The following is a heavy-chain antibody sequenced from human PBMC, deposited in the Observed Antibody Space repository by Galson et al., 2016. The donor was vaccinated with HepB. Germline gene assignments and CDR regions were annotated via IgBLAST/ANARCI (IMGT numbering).Heavy chain of an antibody. V-gene: IGHV3-33*03. CDR3: ARASIVGATGGFDF. CDR2: IWYDGGKK. CDR1: GFTFSSYG. J-gene: IGHJ4*02. D-gene: IGHD1-26*01. Sequence: SLRLSCAASGFTFSSYGMHWVRQAPGKGLEWVAIIWYDGGKKYYADSVKGRFTISRDNSKNTLYLQMNSLRAEDTAVYSCARASIVGATGGFDFWGQGTLVTVSS.